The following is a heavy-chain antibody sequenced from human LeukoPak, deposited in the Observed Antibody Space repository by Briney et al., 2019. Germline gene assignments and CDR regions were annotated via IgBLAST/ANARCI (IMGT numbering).Heavy chain of an antibody. CDR3: ARCSGYDSPPPFDY. D-gene: IGHD5-12*01. V-gene: IGHV1-18*01. CDR1: GYTFTSYG. J-gene: IGHJ4*02. CDR2: ISAYNGNT. Sequence: GASVKVSCKASGYTFTSYGISRVRQAPGRGLEWMGWISAYNGNTNYAQKLQGRVTMTTDTSTSTAYMELRSLRSDDTAVYYCARCSGYDSPPPFDYWGQGTLVTVSS.